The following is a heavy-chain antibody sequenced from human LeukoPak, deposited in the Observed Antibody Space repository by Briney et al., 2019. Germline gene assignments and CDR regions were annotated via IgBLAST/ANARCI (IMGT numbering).Heavy chain of an antibody. D-gene: IGHD3-10*01. J-gene: IGHJ6*03. V-gene: IGHV1-2*02. CDR1: GYTFTDFY. CDR2: INPNSGST. Sequence: GCSVKVSCKASGYTFTDFYMLWVRQSPGQGLEWMGWINPNSGSTDYAQKFQGRVTMTRDTSTSTAYMELSRLRSDDTAVYHCARGHGSYYYYMDVWGMGTTVTVSS. CDR3: ARGHGSYYYYMDV.